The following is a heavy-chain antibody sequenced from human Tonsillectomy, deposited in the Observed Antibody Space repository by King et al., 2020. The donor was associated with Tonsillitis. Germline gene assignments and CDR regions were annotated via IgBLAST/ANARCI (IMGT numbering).Heavy chain of an antibody. CDR2: ISYDGSNK. J-gene: IGHJ4*02. CDR1: GFTFSNYG. Sequence: VQLVESGGGVVQPGRSLRLSCAASGFTFSNYGIHWVRQAPGKGLEWVAVISYDGSNKNYADSVKGRFPISRDNSKNTLYLQMNSLRAVDTAVYYCAKDHWEVTSSGFDYWGQGTLVTVSS. V-gene: IGHV3-30*18. CDR3: AKDHWEVTSSGFDY. D-gene: IGHD3-22*01.